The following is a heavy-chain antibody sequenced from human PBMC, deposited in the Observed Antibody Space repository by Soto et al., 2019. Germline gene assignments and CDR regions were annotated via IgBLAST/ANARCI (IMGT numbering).Heavy chain of an antibody. D-gene: IGHD3-22*01. V-gene: IGHV4-30-2*01. CDR1: GGSISSGGYS. J-gene: IGHJ4*02. Sequence: SETLSLTCGFSGGSISSGGYSLSWIRQPPGKGLEWIGYIYHSGSTYYNPSLKSRVTISVDRSKNQFSLKLSSVTAVDTAVYYCARGGVDYYDSSGYYFSPYYFDYWGQGTLVTVSS. CDR2: IYHSGST. CDR3: ARGGVDYYDSSGYYFSPYYFDY.